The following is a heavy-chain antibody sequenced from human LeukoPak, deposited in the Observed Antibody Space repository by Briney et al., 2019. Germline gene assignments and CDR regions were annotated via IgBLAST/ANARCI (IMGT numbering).Heavy chain of an antibody. CDR2: IKQDGSEK. D-gene: IGHD4-17*01. V-gene: IGHV3-7*01. J-gene: IGHJ4*02. Sequence: GGSLRLSCAASGFTFRSYWMTWVRQAPGKGLEWVANIKQDGSEKHYVDSVKGRFTISRDNTKNSLYLQLNSLRAEDTAVYYCARDLLYGDYVGAYFDYWGQGALVTVSS. CDR1: GFTFRSYW. CDR3: ARDLLYGDYVGAYFDY.